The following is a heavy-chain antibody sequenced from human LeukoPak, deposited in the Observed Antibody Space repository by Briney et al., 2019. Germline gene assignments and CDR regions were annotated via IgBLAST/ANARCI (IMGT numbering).Heavy chain of an antibody. CDR1: GGSISSYY. CDR3: ARDGPHARYYYYGMDV. J-gene: IGHJ6*02. Sequence: SETLSLTCTVSGGSISSYYWSWIRQPAGKGLGWIGRIYTSGSTNYNPSLKSRVTMSVDTSKNQFSLKLSSVTAADTAVYYCARDGPHARYYYYGMDVWGQGTTVTVSS. V-gene: IGHV4-4*07. CDR2: IYTSGST.